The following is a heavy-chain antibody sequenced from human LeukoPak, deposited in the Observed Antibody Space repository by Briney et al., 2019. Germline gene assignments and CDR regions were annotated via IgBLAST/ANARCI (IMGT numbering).Heavy chain of an antibody. CDR1: GYTFTSYG. V-gene: IGHV1-18*01. D-gene: IGHD6-19*01. Sequence: GASVKVSCKASGYTFTSYGISWVRQAPGQGLEWMGWISAYNGNTNYAQKLQGRVTMTTDTSTSTAYMELRSLRSDDTAVYYCARASAVAGIGYYYYYMDVWGKGTAVTVSS. J-gene: IGHJ6*03. CDR2: ISAYNGNT. CDR3: ARASAVAGIGYYYYYMDV.